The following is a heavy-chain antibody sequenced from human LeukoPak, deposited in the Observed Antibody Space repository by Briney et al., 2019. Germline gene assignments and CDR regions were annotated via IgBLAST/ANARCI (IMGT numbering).Heavy chain of an antibody. CDR3: ARRRYYDATGYLD. CDR2: IYYSGST. Sequence: SETLSLTCTISGGSISSSSYYWDWIRQYPGKGLEWLGTIYYSGSTYYNASLKSRLFISVDTSNNQFSLRLSFATAADTAVYYCARRRYYDATGYLDWGQGTLITVSS. D-gene: IGHD3-22*01. J-gene: IGHJ1*01. CDR1: GGSISSSSYY. V-gene: IGHV4-39*01.